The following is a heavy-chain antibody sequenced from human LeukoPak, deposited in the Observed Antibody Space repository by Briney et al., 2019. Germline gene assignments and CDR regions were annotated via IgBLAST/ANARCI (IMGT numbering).Heavy chain of an antibody. V-gene: IGHV1-46*01. CDR1: GYTFTSCY. Sequence: PGASVKVSCKASGYTFTSCYMHWVRQAPGQGLEWMGIINPSGGSTSYAQKFQGRVTMTRDTSTSTVYMELSSLRSEDTAVYYCARDHGLQDYYYYMDVWGKGTTVTVSS. CDR2: INPSGGST. D-gene: IGHD5-24*01. CDR3: ARDHGLQDYYYYMDV. J-gene: IGHJ6*03.